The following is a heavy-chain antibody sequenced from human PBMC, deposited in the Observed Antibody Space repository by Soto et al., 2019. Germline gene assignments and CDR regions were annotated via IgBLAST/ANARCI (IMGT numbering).Heavy chain of an antibody. J-gene: IGHJ6*03. V-gene: IGHV4-59*01. D-gene: IGHD6-13*01. CDR1: GGSISPYY. CDR3: ARKGAAASYAHYYMDV. CDR2: VYYSGNT. Sequence: QVQLQESGPGLVKPSETLSLTCTVSGGSISPYYWSWIRQPPGKGLEWIGSVYYSGNTNYNPSLESRVATSVDTSRNRFSLNLTSATAADTAVYYCARKGAAASYAHYYMDVWGRGTAVTVSS.